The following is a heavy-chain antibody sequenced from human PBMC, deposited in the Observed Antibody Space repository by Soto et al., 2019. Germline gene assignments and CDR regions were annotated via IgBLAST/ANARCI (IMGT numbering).Heavy chain of an antibody. Sequence: EVHLVESGGGLVQPGESLKLSCVVSGFTVSTNYMTWVRQAPGKGLEWVSGIHIGGGTYYADSVDGRITISRDNSENTLYLQINNLRTEDTAVYYCARVMPDCSGGSCHSVDYWGQGTLVNVSS. D-gene: IGHD2-15*01. CDR3: ARVMPDCSGGSCHSVDY. V-gene: IGHV3-66*01. CDR1: GFTVSTNY. J-gene: IGHJ4*02. CDR2: IHIGGGT.